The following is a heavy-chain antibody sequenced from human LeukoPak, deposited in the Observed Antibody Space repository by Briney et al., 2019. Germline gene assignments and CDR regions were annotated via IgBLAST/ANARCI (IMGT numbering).Heavy chain of an antibody. D-gene: IGHD1-26*01. J-gene: IGHJ4*02. V-gene: IGHV3-23*01. Sequence: GGSLRLSCAASGFTFSSSAMSWVRQAPGKGLEWDSAISGSGDSTYYADSVKGRFTISRDNSKNTLYLQMNSLRAEDTAVYYCAKVGGSYHFAYWGQGTLVIVSS. CDR3: AKVGGSYHFAY. CDR2: ISGSGDST. CDR1: GFTFSSSA.